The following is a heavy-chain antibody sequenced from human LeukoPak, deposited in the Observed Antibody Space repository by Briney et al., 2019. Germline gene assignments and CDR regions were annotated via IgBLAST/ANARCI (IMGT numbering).Heavy chain of an antibody. V-gene: IGHV3-53*01. CDR2: IYSGGST. CDR1: GFTVSSNY. CDR3: AKLNWNYLSEAFDI. J-gene: IGHJ3*02. Sequence: GGSLRLSCAASGFTVSSNYMSWVRQAPGKGLEWVSVIYSGGSTYYADSVKGRFTISRDNSKNTLYLQMNSLRAEDTAVYYCAKLNWNYLSEAFDIWGQGTMVTVSS. D-gene: IGHD1-7*01.